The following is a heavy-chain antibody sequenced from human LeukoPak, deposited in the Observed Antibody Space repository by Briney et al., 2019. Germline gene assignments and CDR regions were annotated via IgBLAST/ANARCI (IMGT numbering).Heavy chain of an antibody. V-gene: IGHV3-23*01. Sequence: PGGSLRLSCAASGFTFSSYAMSWVRQAPGKGLEWVSGISGSGGSTYYADSVKGRFTISRDNSKSTLYLQMNSLRADDTAVYYCAKDKGEWLRDYFDYWGQGTLVTVSS. D-gene: IGHD6-19*01. CDR2: ISGSGGST. J-gene: IGHJ4*02. CDR1: GFTFSSYA. CDR3: AKDKGEWLRDYFDY.